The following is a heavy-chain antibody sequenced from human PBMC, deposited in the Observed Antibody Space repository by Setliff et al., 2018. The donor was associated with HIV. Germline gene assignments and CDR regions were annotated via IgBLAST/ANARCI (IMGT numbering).Heavy chain of an antibody. V-gene: IGHV4-4*07. CDR2: IFSSGST. Sequence: SETLSLTCTVSGGSISSYYWSWIRQPAGKGPEWIGFIFSSGSTKYNPSLQSRVTMSIDTSKNQFSLRLTSVTAADTAVYYCARRIDDSGSFPDKNWFDTWGQGSLVTVSS. CDR3: ARRIDDSGSFPDKNWFDT. D-gene: IGHD3-10*01. CDR1: GGSISSYY. J-gene: IGHJ5*02.